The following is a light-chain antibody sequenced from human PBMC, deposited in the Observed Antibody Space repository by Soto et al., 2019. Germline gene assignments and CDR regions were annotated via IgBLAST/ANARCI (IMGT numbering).Light chain of an antibody. CDR2: DVN. Sequence: QSALTQPASVSGSPGQSITISCTGTSSDVGAFTFVSWYQQHPGKVPKLMIFDVNRRPSGVSDRFSGSKSGNTASLTISGHQDEDEGDYYCSSYTSSSTHVFGSGTKVTVL. CDR3: SSYTSSSTHV. CDR1: SSDVGAFTF. J-gene: IGLJ1*01. V-gene: IGLV2-14*03.